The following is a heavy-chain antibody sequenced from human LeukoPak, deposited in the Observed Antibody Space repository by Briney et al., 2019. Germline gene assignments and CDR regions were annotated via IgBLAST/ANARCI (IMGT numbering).Heavy chain of an antibody. D-gene: IGHD5-24*01. V-gene: IGHV3-66*02. CDR3: AISMGYRDGYNLGY. CDR1: EFSAGSNY. Sequence: GGSLRLSWAASEFSAGSNYMTWVRQAPGKGLEWVSLIYSGGSTYYAASVKGRFTISRGNSKNTRYMQMNSLRAEDTAVYYYAISMGYRDGYNLGYWGQGTLVTVSS. J-gene: IGHJ4*02. CDR2: IYSGGST.